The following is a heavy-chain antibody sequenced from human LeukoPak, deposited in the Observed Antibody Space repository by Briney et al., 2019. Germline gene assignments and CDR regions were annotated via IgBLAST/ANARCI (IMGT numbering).Heavy chain of an antibody. Sequence: ASVKVSCKASGYTFTSYAMNWVRQAPGQGLEWMGWINTNTGNPTYAQGFTGRFVFSLDTSVSTAYLQISSLKAEDTAVYYCVRGRMVRGRPLHNDYWGQGTLVAVSS. J-gene: IGHJ4*02. D-gene: IGHD3-10*01. CDR2: INTNTGNP. V-gene: IGHV7-4-1*02. CDR1: GYTFTSYA. CDR3: VRGRMVRGRPLHNDY.